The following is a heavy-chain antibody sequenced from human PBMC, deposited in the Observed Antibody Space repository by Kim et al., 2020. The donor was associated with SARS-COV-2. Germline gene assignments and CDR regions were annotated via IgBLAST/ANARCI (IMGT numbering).Heavy chain of an antibody. J-gene: IGHJ4*02. Sequence: GGSLRLSCAASGFTFSSYGMHWVRQAPGKGLEWVSVIWYDGSNKYYADSVKGRFTISRDNSKNTLYLQMNSLRAEDTAVYYCARGDILSGYASPFDYWGQGTLVTVSS. CDR1: GFTFSSYG. CDR2: IWYDGSNK. V-gene: IGHV3-33*01. CDR3: ARGDILSGYASPFDY. D-gene: IGHD3-9*01.